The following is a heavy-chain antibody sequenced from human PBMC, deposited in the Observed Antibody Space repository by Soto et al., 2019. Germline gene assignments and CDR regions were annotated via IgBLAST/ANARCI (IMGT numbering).Heavy chain of an antibody. V-gene: IGHV1-69*13. CDR2: IIPIFGTA. Sequence: ASVKVSCKASGGTFSSYAISWVRQAPGQGLEWMGGIIPIFGTANYAQKFQGRVTITADESTSTAYMELSSLRSEDTAVYYCARAIHGYSYGYAIWDYWGQGTLVTVSS. CDR1: GGTFSSYA. J-gene: IGHJ4*02. D-gene: IGHD5-18*01. CDR3: ARAIHGYSYGYAIWDY.